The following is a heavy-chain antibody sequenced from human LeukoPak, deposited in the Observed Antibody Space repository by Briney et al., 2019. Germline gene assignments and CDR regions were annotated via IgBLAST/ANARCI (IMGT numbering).Heavy chain of an antibody. CDR2: IRSSGDDA. CDR1: GFTFSSYA. V-gene: IGHV3-23*01. CDR3: AKDRVAIFGVVTTHWFDP. J-gene: IGHJ5*02. D-gene: IGHD3-3*01. Sequence: GGSLRLSCAASGFTFSSYAMNWVRQAPGKGLEWVSGIRSSGDDAYYADSVKGRFTISRDNSKKTLYLQMNSLRAEDTAVYYCAKDRVAIFGVVTTHWFDPWGQGALATVSS.